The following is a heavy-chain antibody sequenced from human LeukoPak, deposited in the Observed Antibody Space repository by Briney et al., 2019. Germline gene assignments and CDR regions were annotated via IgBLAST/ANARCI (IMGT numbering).Heavy chain of an antibody. V-gene: IGHV1-8*01. J-gene: IGHJ4*02. Sequence: ASVKVSCKASGYTFTSYDINWVRQATGQGLEWMGWTNPNSGNTGYAQKFQGRVTMTRNTSISTAYMELSSLRSEDTAVYYCASGLVKRSGNALGYWGQGTLVTVSS. D-gene: IGHD3-9*01. CDR2: TNPNSGNT. CDR3: ASGLVKRSGNALGY. CDR1: GYTFTSYD.